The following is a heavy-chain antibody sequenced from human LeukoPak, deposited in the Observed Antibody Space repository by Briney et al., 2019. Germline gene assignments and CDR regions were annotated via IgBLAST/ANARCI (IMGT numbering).Heavy chain of an antibody. CDR3: ARFSTGTSLDY. CDR1: GGSFSGYY. J-gene: IGHJ4*02. Sequence: ASETLSLTCAVYGGSFSGYYWSWIRQPPGKGLEWIGEINHSGSTNYNPSLKSRVTISVDTFKNQFSLKLSSVTAADTAVYYCARFSTGTSLDYWGQGTLVTVSS. CDR2: INHSGST. V-gene: IGHV4-34*01. D-gene: IGHD3-9*01.